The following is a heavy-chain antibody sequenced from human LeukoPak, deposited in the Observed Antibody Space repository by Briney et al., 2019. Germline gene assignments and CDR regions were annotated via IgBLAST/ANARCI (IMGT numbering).Heavy chain of an antibody. CDR3: ARGLNKYCSGGSCYPGS. CDR2: INHSGST. Sequence: SEALSLTCAVYGGSFSGYYWSWIRQPPGKGREWIGEINHSGSTNYNPSLKSRVTISVDTSKNQFSLKLSSVTAADTAVYYCARGLNKYCSGGSCYPGSWGQGTLVTVSS. J-gene: IGHJ4*02. CDR1: GGSFSGYY. D-gene: IGHD2-15*01. V-gene: IGHV4-34*01.